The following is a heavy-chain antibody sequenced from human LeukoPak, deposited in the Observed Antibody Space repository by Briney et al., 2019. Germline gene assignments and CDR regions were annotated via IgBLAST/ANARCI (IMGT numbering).Heavy chain of an antibody. CDR1: GGSFSGYY. D-gene: IGHD6-13*01. CDR3: ARTGGIAATTNWFDP. V-gene: IGHV4-34*01. Sequence: PSETLSLTCAVYGGSFSGYYWSWIRQPPGKGLEWIGEINHSGSTNYNPSLKSRVTISVDTSKNQFSLELSSVTAADTAVYYCARTGGIAATTNWFDPWGQGTLVTVSS. J-gene: IGHJ5*02. CDR2: INHSGST.